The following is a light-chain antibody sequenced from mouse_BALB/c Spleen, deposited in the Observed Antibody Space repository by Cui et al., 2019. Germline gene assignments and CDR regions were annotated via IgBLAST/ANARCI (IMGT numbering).Light chain of an antibody. CDR3: QQGQSYPLT. Sequence: MQMSQSPSSLSASLGDTITITCHASQNINVWLSWYQQQPGNIPKLLIYKASNLHTGVPSRFSGSGSGTGFTLTISSLQPEDIATYYCQQGQSYPLTFGGGTKLEIK. J-gene: IGKJ1*01. CDR2: KAS. CDR1: QNINVW. V-gene: IGKV10-94*01.